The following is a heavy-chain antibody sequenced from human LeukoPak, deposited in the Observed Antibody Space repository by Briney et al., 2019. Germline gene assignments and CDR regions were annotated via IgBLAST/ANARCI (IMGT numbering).Heavy chain of an antibody. CDR2: ISYSGNT. CDR1: GGSISSNY. J-gene: IGHJ4*02. CDR3: AAYYHDISGYFG. Sequence: SETLSLTCTVSGGSISSNYWGWIRQPPGKGLEWIGSISYSGNTYYNPSLRSRVTISVDTSKNQFSLKVASVTAADTAVYYCAAYYHDISGYFGCGQGTLVTVSS. V-gene: IGHV4-59*05. D-gene: IGHD3-22*01.